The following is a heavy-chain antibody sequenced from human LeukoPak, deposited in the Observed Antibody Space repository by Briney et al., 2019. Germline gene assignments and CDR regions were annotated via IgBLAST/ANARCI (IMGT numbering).Heavy chain of an antibody. Sequence: PGGSLRLSCAASGFTFSSYGMHWVRQAPGKGLEWVAVISYDGSNKYYADSVKGRFTISRDNSKNTLYLQMNSLRAEDTAVYYCARVQVLRFLEWTFNWFDPWGQGTLVTVSS. CDR1: GFTFSSYG. CDR2: ISYDGSNK. J-gene: IGHJ5*02. CDR3: ARVQVLRFLEWTFNWFDP. V-gene: IGHV3-30*03. D-gene: IGHD3-3*01.